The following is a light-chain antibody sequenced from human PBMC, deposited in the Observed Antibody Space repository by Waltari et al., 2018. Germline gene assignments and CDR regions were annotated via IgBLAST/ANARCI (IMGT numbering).Light chain of an antibody. CDR3: AAWDDSLTVR. V-gene: IGLV1-47*01. CDR1: SPNIGSSF. Sequence: QSVLTQPPSASGTPGQRVPIPCSGSSPNIGSSFVCWYQPLPGTAPKLLIDRNDQRPSGVPDRFSGSRSGTSASLAISGLRSEDEADYYCAAWDDSLTVRFGGGTKLTVL. J-gene: IGLJ3*02. CDR2: RND.